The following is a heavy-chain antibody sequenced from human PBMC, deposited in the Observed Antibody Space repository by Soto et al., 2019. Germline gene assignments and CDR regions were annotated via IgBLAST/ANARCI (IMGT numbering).Heavy chain of an antibody. V-gene: IGHV1-2*02. Sequence: GASVKVSCKASGYTFTSYAIHWVRQAPGQGLEWMGWINPNSGGTNYAQKFQGRVTMTRDTSISTAYMALSRLRSDDTAVYYCARVMFLEWFSPLDPWGQGALVTVSS. CDR1: GYTFTSYA. CDR2: INPNSGGT. D-gene: IGHD3-3*01. J-gene: IGHJ5*02. CDR3: ARVMFLEWFSPLDP.